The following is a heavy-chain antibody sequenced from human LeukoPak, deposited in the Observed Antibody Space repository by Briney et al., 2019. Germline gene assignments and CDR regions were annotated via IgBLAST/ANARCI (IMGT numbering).Heavy chain of an antibody. CDR3: AREIVGGGGFDY. D-gene: IGHD1-26*01. J-gene: IGHJ4*02. CDR2: IYSGGSK. CDR1: GFTVSSNY. V-gene: IGHV3-53*01. Sequence: GGSLRLSCAASGFTVSSNYMSWVRQAPGKGLEWVSVIYSGGSKYYADSVKGRFTISRDNSKNTLYLQMNSLRAEDTAVYYCAREIVGGGGFDYWGQGTLVTVSS.